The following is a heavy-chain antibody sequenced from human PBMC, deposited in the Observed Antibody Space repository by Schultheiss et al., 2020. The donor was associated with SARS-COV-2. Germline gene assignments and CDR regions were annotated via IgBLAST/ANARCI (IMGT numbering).Heavy chain of an antibody. D-gene: IGHD6-19*01. J-gene: IGHJ5*02. CDR2: ISYDGSNK. V-gene: IGHV3-33*05. CDR1: GFTFSSYG. Sequence: GESLKISCAASGFTFSSYGMHWVRQAPGKGLEWVAVISYDGSNKYYADSVKGRFTISRDNSKNTLYLQMNSLRAEDTAVYYCARDGSSGWPTWGQGTLVTVSS. CDR3: ARDGSSGWPT.